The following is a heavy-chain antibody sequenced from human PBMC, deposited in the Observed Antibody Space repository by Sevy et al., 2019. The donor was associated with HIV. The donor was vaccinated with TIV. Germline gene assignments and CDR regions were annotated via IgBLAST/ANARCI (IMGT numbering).Heavy chain of an antibody. Sequence: SETLSLTCTVSGGSISSYYWSWIRQPPGKGLEWIGYIYYSGSTNYNPSLKSRVTISVDTSKNQFSLKLSSVTVADTAVYYCARDMGIAAAGTRGGFDYWGQGTLVTVSS. J-gene: IGHJ4*02. V-gene: IGHV4-59*01. D-gene: IGHD6-13*01. CDR2: IYYSGST. CDR1: GGSISSYY. CDR3: ARDMGIAAAGTRGGFDY.